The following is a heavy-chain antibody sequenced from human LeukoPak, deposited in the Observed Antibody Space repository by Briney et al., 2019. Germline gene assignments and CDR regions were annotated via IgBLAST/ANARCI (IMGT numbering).Heavy chain of an antibody. Sequence: ASETLSLTCTVSGGSISSYYWSWIRQPPGKGLEWIGYIYYSGSTNYNPSLKSRVTISVDTSKNQFSLKLSSVTAADTAVYYCARVVVADDGVNWGQGTLVTVSS. CDR3: ARVVVADDGVN. CDR2: IYYSGST. V-gene: IGHV4-59*01. D-gene: IGHD2-15*01. CDR1: GGSISSYY. J-gene: IGHJ4*02.